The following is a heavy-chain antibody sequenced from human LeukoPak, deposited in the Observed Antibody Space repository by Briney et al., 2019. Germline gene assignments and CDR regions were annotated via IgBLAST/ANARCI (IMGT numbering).Heavy chain of an antibody. CDR3: AKESDYSPGHKFVL. J-gene: IGHJ4*02. CDR1: GFTFNNYL. D-gene: IGHD3-10*01. Sequence: GGSLRLSCTASGFTFNNYLMRWVRQAPGKGPEWVSVLFTGGAGALYADSVRGRFTISGDTSKTTLYLQMNGLRAEDTAVYYCAKESDYSPGHKFVLWGRGTLVTVSS. V-gene: IGHV3-23*03. CDR2: LFTGGAGA.